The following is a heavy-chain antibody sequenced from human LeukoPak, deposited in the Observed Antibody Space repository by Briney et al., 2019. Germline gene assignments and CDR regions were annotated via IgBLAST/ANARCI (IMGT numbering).Heavy chain of an antibody. V-gene: IGHV4-30-4*01. CDR2: IYYSGST. D-gene: IGHD3-3*01. CDR3: ARDGFWSGYFDY. Sequence: SQTLSLTCTVSGGSISSGDYYWSWIRQPPGKGLEWIGYIYYSGSTYYNPSLKSRVTISVDTSKNQFSLKLSSVTAADTAVYYCARDGFWSGYFDYWGQGTLVTVSS. CDR1: GGSISSGDYY. J-gene: IGHJ4*02.